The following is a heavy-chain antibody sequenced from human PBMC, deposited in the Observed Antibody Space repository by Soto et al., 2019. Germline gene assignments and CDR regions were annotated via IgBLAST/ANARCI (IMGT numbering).Heavy chain of an antibody. CDR1: GGYISSGPYS. J-gene: IGHJ4*02. Sequence: SETLSLTCTVSGGYISSGPYSWGWIRQPPGKGLEWIGTFYYSGSTRYNPSLESRVTISVDTSKNQFSLRVTSVTAADTAVYYCARVGSGYSYGRNFDYWGQGTLVTVSS. CDR2: FYYSGST. D-gene: IGHD5-18*01. CDR3: ARVGSGYSYGRNFDY. V-gene: IGHV4-39*01.